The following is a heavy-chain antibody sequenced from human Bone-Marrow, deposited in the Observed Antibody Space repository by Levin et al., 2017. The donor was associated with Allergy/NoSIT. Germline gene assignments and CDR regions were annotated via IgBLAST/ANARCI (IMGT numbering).Heavy chain of an antibody. CDR2: LDGSSGKT. V-gene: IGHV3-23*01. J-gene: IGHJ6*03. CDR1: GFIFADYA. CDR3: AKAGTTVMLDSSYLDV. Sequence: PGGSLRLSCTISGFIFADYAMNWVRQAPGRGLEWVSSLDGSSGKTHYADVVKGRFTISREYSKNTLFLQMNSLRVEDTARYYCAKAGTTVMLDSSYLDVWGEGTAVTVSS. D-gene: IGHD4-17*01.